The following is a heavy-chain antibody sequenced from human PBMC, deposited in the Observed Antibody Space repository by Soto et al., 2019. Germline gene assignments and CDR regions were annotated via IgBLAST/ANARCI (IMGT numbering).Heavy chain of an antibody. J-gene: IGHJ6*02. D-gene: IGHD1-26*01. CDR3: AGDRVGTSGGHDAYYGRYV. CDR1: GFTFTSSA. V-gene: IGHV1-58*01. CDR2: IVVGSGNT. Sequence: SAKVSCKASGFTFTSSAVHWVRQARGQRLEWIGWIVVGSGNTNYAQKFQERVTITRDMSTSTAYMELSSLRSEDTAVYYCAGDRVGTSGGHDAYYGRYVWG.